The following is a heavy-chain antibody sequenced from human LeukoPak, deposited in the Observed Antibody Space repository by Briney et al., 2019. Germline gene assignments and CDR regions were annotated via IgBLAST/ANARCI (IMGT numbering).Heavy chain of an antibody. J-gene: IGHJ4*02. CDR1: GFTFSSYA. D-gene: IGHD5-18*01. CDR2: ISYDGSNK. Sequence: GRSLRLSCAASGFTFSSYAMHWVRQAPGKGLEWVAVISYDGSNKYYADSVKGRFTISRDNSKSTLYLQMNSLRAEDTAVYYCARRGYGHDYWGQGTLVTVSS. CDR3: ARRGYGHDY. V-gene: IGHV3-30-3*01.